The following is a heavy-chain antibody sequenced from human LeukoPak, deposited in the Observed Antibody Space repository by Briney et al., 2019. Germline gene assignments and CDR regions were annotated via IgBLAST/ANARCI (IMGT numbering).Heavy chain of an antibody. CDR1: GGSISSGSYY. V-gene: IGHV4-61*02. J-gene: IGHJ6*04. Sequence: SQTLSLTCTVSGGSISSGSYYWSWIRQPAGKGLEWIGRIYTSGSTNYNPSLKSRVTISVDTSKNQFYLKLSSVTAANTAVYYCPRERVIYYDSSGYPLDGWGKGTTVTVSS. CDR3: PRERVIYYDSSGYPLDG. CDR2: IYTSGST. D-gene: IGHD3-22*01.